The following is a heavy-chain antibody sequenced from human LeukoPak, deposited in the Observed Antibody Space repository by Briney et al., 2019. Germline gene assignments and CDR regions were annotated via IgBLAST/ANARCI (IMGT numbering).Heavy chain of an antibody. Sequence: GGSLRLSCAASGFTFSSYWMHWVRQAPGKGLVWVSHINSDGSSTSYADSVKGRFTISRDNAKNTLYLQMNSLRAEDTAVYYCASEVGATTIDYWGQGTLVTVSS. CDR2: INSDGSST. J-gene: IGHJ4*02. CDR3: ASEVGATTIDY. CDR1: GFTFSSYW. D-gene: IGHD1-26*01. V-gene: IGHV3-74*01.